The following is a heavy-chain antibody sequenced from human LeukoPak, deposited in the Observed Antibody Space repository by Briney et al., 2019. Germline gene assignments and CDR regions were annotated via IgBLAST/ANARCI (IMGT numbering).Heavy chain of an antibody. CDR2: IYTSGST. CDR3: ARGWPYSYNWFDP. V-gene: IGHV4-4*09. Sequence: TLSLTCTVSGGSISSYYWSWIRQPPGKGLEWIGYIYTSGSTNYNPSPKSRVTISVDTSKNQFSLKLSSVTAADTAVYYCARGWPYSYNWFDPWGQGTLVTVSS. CDR1: GGSISSYY. D-gene: IGHD5-24*01. J-gene: IGHJ5*02.